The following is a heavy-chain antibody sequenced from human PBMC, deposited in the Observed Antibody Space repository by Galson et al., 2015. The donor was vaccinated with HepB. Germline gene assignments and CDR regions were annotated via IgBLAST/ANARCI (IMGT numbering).Heavy chain of an antibody. V-gene: IGHV3-30-3*01. CDR3: ARDLDGYSSSLGDY. Sequence: SLRLSCAASGFTFSSYAMHWVRQAPGKGLGWVAVISYVGSNKYYADSVKGRFTISRDNSKNTLYLQMNSLRAEDTAVYYCARDLDGYSSSLGDYWGQGTLVTVSS. CDR2: ISYVGSNK. J-gene: IGHJ4*02. D-gene: IGHD6-13*01. CDR1: GFTFSSYA.